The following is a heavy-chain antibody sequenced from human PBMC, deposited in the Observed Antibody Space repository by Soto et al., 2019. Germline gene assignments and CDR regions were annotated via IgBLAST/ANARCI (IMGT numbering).Heavy chain of an antibody. CDR1: GYSFTSYW. Sequence: GESLKISCKGSGYSFTSYWISWVRQMPGKGLEWMGRIDPSDSYTNYSPSFRGHVTISADKSISTAYLQWSSLKASDTAMYYCARGTIAARPYYYYYGMDVWGQGTTVTVSS. CDR3: ARGTIAARPYYYYYGMDV. CDR2: IDPSDSYT. J-gene: IGHJ6*02. D-gene: IGHD6-6*01. V-gene: IGHV5-10-1*01.